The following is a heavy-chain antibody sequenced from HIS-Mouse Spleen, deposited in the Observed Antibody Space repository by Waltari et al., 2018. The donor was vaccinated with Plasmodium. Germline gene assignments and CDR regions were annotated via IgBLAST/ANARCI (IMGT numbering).Heavy chain of an antibody. CDR3: ASSWYWYFDL. J-gene: IGHJ2*01. CDR1: GFTFRSYW. Sequence: EVQLVESGGGLAQPGGSLSRSCAASGFTFRSYWMSWVRQAPWKGLEWVANIKQDGSEKYYVDSVKGRFTISRDNAKNSLYLQMNSLRAEDTAVYYCASSWYWYFDLWGRGTLVTVSS. D-gene: IGHD6-13*01. V-gene: IGHV3-7*01. CDR2: IKQDGSEK.